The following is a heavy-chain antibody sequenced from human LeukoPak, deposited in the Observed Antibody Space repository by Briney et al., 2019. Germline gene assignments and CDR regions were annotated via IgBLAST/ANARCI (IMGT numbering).Heavy chain of an antibody. D-gene: IGHD6-13*01. CDR3: PRQENSWDFDY. Sequence: GESLKISCKGSGYSFTSYWIGWVRQMPGKGLEWMGIIYPGDSDTRYSPSFQGQVTISADKSISTAYLQWSSLKASDTAMYFCPRQENSWDFDYWGQGTLVTVYS. CDR2: IYPGDSDT. CDR1: GYSFTSYW. J-gene: IGHJ4*02. V-gene: IGHV5-51*01.